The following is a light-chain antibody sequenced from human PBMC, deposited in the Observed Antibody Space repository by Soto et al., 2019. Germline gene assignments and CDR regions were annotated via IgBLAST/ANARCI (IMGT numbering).Light chain of an antibody. V-gene: IGKV3-15*01. CDR1: QSINSE. J-gene: IGKJ2*01. CDR3: QQGHNWPLT. CDR2: GAS. Sequence: EIVMTQSPATLSLSPGERAALSCRASQSINSELAWYQQKPSQPPRLLIYGASTRDTGVPARFTGSESGSEFTLTISGLQSEDFAVYYCQQGHNWPLTFGQGTRLEI.